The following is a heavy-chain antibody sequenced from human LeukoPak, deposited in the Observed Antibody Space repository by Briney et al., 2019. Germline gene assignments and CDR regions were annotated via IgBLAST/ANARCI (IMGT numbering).Heavy chain of an antibody. CDR3: AITTNLWFGELYFDY. V-gene: IGHV4-61*02. D-gene: IGHD3-10*01. CDR1: GGSISSGSYY. Sequence: PSETLSLTCTVSGGSISSGSYYWSWIRQPAGKGLEWIGRIYTSGSTNYNPSLKSRVTISVDTSKNQFSLKLSSVTAADTAVYYCAITTNLWFGELYFDYWGQGTLVTVSS. CDR2: IYTSGST. J-gene: IGHJ4*02.